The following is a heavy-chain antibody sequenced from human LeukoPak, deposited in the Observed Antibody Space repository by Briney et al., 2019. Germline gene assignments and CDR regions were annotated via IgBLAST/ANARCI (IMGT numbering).Heavy chain of an antibody. V-gene: IGHV4-61*02. CDR2: IYTSGST. CDR1: GGSISSGSYY. Sequence: ASETLSLTCTVSGGSISSGSYYWSWIRQPAGKGLEWIGRIYTSGSTNYNPSLKSRVTISVDTSENQFSLKLSSVTAADTAVYYCARVKGDAFDIWGQGTMVTVSS. J-gene: IGHJ3*02. CDR3: ARVKGDAFDI.